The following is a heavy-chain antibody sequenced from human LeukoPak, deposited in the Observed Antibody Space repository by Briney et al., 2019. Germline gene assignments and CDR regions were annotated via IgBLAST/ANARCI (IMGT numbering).Heavy chain of an antibody. CDR1: GGSISSSSYY. CDR3: ARHVPYGSSWYLIYYYYGMDV. J-gene: IGHJ6*02. Sequence: SETLSLTCTVSGGSISSSSYYWGWIRQPPGKGLEWIGSIYYSGSTYYNPSLKSRVTISVDTSKNHSSLKLSSVTAADTAVYYCARHVPYGSSWYLIYYYYGMDVWGQGTTVTVSS. V-gene: IGHV4-39*01. CDR2: IYYSGST. D-gene: IGHD6-13*01.